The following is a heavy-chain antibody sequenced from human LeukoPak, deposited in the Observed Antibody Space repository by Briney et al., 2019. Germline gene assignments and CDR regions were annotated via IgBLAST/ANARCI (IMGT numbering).Heavy chain of an antibody. D-gene: IGHD1-26*01. J-gene: IGHJ6*03. CDR1: GGSISSHY. CDR3: ARQSGSYGVYYYYMDV. V-gene: IGHV4-4*08. CDR2: IYTSGTT. Sequence: SETLSLTCTVSGGSISSHYWSWIRQPAGKGLERIGHIYTSGTTNYNPSLKSRVTISVDTSKNQFSLKLSSVTAADTAVYYCARQSGSYGVYYYYMDVWGKGTTVTISS.